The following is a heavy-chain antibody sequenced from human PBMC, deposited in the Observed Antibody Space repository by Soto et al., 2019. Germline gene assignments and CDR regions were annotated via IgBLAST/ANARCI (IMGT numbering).Heavy chain of an antibody. CDR1: SGSINFYY. CDR3: ARGNDYGDYYFDY. D-gene: IGHD4-17*01. CDR2: IYYSGST. Sequence: PXXTLSLPFTVSSGSINFYYWRWIPQPPGKGLEWIGYIYYSGSTNYNPSLKSRVTISVDTSKNQFSLKLSSVHAADTAVYYCARGNDYGDYYFDYWGQGALVTVSS. V-gene: IGHV4-59*01. J-gene: IGHJ4*02.